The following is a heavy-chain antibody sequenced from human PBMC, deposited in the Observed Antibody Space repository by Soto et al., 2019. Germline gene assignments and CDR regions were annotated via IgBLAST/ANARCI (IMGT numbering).Heavy chain of an antibody. Sequence: EVQLLESGGGLVQPGGPLRLSCAASGFTFSSYAMTWVRQGPGKGLEWVSGISGSGSSTYYADSVKGRFTISRDNSKNTLYLQMNSLRAEDTAVYYCAKGRGGTVKYGMDVWGQGTTVTVSS. D-gene: IGHD4-17*01. V-gene: IGHV3-23*01. CDR3: AKGRGGTVKYGMDV. CDR2: ISGSGSST. CDR1: GFTFSSYA. J-gene: IGHJ6*02.